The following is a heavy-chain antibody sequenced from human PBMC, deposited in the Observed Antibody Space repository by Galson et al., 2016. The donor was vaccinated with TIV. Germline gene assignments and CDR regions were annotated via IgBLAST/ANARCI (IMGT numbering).Heavy chain of an antibody. Sequence: PALGNPTQTLTLTCAFSGFPLSTSGEGVAWVRQPPGRALEWLARIYWDGDTGYRPSLQSRLTITKDTSEKQVVLTMANMDPLDTATYYCAVARGGGYNFDSWGQGTLVTVSS. CDR1: GFPLSTSGEG. J-gene: IGHJ4*02. V-gene: IGHV2-5*02. CDR2: IYWDGDT. CDR3: AVARGGGYNFDS. D-gene: IGHD3-16*01.